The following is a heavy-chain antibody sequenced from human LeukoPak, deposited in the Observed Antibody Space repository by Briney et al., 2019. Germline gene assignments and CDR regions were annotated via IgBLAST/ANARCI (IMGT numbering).Heavy chain of an antibody. Sequence: GESLKISCKGSGYSFTNYWIGWVRQMPGKGLEWMGIIYPGDSATRYSPSFQGQVTISADKSISTAYLQWSRLKASDTAMYYCARQKYSHRAGNGTPLGYWGQGTLVTVSS. D-gene: IGHD2-21*01. V-gene: IGHV5-51*01. CDR2: IYPGDSAT. CDR1: GYSFTNYW. CDR3: ARQKYSHRAGNGTPLGY. J-gene: IGHJ4*02.